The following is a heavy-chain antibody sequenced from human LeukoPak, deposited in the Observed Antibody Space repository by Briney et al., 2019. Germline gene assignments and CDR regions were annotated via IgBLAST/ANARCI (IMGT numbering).Heavy chain of an antibody. Sequence: SETLSLTCTVSGGSLSSYYWSWIRQPAGKGLEWIGRIYTSGSTYYNPSLKSRVTISVDTSKNQFSLKLSSVTAADTAVYYCARLRDSLAAFDIWGQGTMVTVSS. V-gene: IGHV4-4*07. J-gene: IGHJ3*02. D-gene: IGHD5-12*01. CDR1: GGSLSSYY. CDR2: IYTSGST. CDR3: ARLRDSLAAFDI.